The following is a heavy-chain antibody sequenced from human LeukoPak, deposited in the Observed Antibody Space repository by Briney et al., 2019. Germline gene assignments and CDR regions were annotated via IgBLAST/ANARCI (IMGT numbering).Heavy chain of an antibody. J-gene: IGHJ5*02. D-gene: IGHD6-13*01. Sequence: GESLKISCKGSGYSFTSYWIGWVRQMPGKGLEWMGIIYPGDSDTRYSPSFQGQVTISADKSISTAYLQWSSLKASDTAMYCCARWYSSSWPHNWFDPWGQGTLVTVSS. CDR2: IYPGDSDT. CDR3: ARWYSSSWPHNWFDP. V-gene: IGHV5-51*01. CDR1: GYSFTSYW.